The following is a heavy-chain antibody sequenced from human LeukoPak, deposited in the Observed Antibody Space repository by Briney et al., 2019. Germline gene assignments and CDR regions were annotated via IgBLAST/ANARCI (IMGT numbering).Heavy chain of an antibody. D-gene: IGHD3-22*01. CDR2: IYYSGST. J-gene: IGHJ4*02. V-gene: IGHV4-31*03. Sequence: SQTLSLTCTVSGGSISSGGYYWSWIRQHPGKGLEWIGYIYYSGSTYYNPSLKSRVTISVDTSKNQFSLKLSSVTAADTAVYYCAREVHDSSGYYIDYWGQGTLVTVSS. CDR1: GGSISSGGYY. CDR3: AREVHDSSGYYIDY.